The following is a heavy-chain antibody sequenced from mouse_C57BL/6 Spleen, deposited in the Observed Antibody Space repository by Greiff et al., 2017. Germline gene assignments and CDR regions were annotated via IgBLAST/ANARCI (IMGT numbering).Heavy chain of an antibody. Sequence: EVLLVESGQGLVKPGGSLKLSCAASGFTFSSYAMSWVRQTPEKRLEWVAYISSGGDDTYYAGTVKGRFTLSRDNSWNTLYLQMSSLKSEDTAMYYCTIYSKGYLDYWGQGTTLTVSS. D-gene: IGHD2-5*01. V-gene: IGHV5-9-1*02. CDR2: ISSGGDDT. CDR3: TIYSKGYLDY. J-gene: IGHJ2*01. CDR1: GFTFSSYA.